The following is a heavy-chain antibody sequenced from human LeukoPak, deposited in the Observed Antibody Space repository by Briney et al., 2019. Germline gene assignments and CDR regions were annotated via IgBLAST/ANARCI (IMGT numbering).Heavy chain of an antibody. CDR2: FDPEDGET. J-gene: IGHJ4*02. CDR1: GYTLTELS. Sequence: ASVTVSCKVSGYTLTELSMHWVRQAPGKGLEWMGGFDPEDGETIYAQKFQGRVTMTEDTSTDTAYMELSSLRSEDTAVYYCATGGVRGYSSSSDFDYWGQGTLVTVSS. CDR3: ATGGVRGYSSSSDFDY. V-gene: IGHV1-24*01. D-gene: IGHD6-6*01.